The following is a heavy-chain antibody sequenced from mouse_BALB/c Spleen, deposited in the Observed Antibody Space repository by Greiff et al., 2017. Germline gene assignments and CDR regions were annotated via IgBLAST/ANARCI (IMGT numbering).Heavy chain of an antibody. V-gene: IGHV3-6*02. CDR2: ISYDGSN. D-gene: IGHD2-1*01. CDR3: ASLYGNPFAY. J-gene: IGHJ3*01. CDR1: GYSITSGYY. Sequence: DVQLQESGPGLVKPSQSLSLTCSVTGYSITSGYYWNWIRQFPGNKLEWMGYISYDGSNNYNPSLKNRISITRDTSKNQFFLKLNSVTTEDTATYYCASLYGNPFAYWGQGTLVTVSA.